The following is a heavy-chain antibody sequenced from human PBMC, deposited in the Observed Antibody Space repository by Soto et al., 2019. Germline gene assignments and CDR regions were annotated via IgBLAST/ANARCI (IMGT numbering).Heavy chain of an antibody. V-gene: IGHV3-23*04. CDR1: GFTFSLSA. J-gene: IGHJ4*02. CDR2: ISGGGSST. D-gene: IGHD3-9*01. CDR3: ARGPEYDILTGCDF. Sequence: EVQLVESGGGFVQPGESLRLSCAASGFTFSLSAMSWVRQARGRGLEWVSSISGGGSSTDYAESVKGRFTISRDNSKNTVHLQMNSLRAEDTAVYYCARGPEYDILTGCDFWGLGALVTVSS.